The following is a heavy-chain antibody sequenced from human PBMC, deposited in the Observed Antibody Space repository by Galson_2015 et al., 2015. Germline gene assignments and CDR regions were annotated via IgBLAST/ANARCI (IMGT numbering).Heavy chain of an antibody. Sequence: QSGAEVKKPGESLTISFTASGYSFTSHWIGWVRQMPGKGLEWMGIICPGDSDTRYTPSFQGQVTISADKSISTAYLQWSSLKASDTAMYYCARQSLGELSSPFDYWGQGALVTVSS. J-gene: IGHJ4*02. V-gene: IGHV5-51*01. CDR1: GYSFTSHW. CDR3: ARQSLGELSSPFDY. D-gene: IGHD3-16*02. CDR2: ICPGDSDT.